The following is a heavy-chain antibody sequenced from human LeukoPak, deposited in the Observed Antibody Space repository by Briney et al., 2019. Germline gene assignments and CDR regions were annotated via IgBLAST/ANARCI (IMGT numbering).Heavy chain of an antibody. D-gene: IGHD3-22*01. CDR2: IYPGDSDT. Sequence: GESLQISCKGSGYIFTSYWIGWVRQLPGKGLEWMGIIYPGDSDTRYSPSFQSQVTISADKSISTAYLQWSSLKASDTAMYYCARLLDYYDSSGYYYFRRSYYYYYGMDVWGQGTTVTVSS. CDR3: ARLLDYYDSSGYYYFRRSYYYYYGMDV. J-gene: IGHJ6*02. CDR1: GYIFTSYW. V-gene: IGHV5-51*01.